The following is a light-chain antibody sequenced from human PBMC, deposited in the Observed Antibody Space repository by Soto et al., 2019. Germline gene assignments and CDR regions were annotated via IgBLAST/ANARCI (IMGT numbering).Light chain of an antibody. CDR2: DAS. V-gene: IGKV3-11*01. CDR3: QQRSNWPPWT. CDR1: QSISSY. Sequence: ETVSTQSPATLSLSPGERATLSCRTSQSISSYLAWYQQKPGQAPRLLIYDASNRATGIPARFSGSGSGTDFTLTISSLEPEDFAVHYCQQRSNWPPWTFGPGTKVDIK. J-gene: IGKJ3*01.